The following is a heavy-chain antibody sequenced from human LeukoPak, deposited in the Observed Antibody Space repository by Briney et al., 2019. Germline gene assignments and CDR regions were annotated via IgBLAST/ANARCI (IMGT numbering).Heavy chain of an antibody. D-gene: IGHD5-12*01. CDR2: IYYSGST. V-gene: IGHV4-61*05. J-gene: IGHJ4*02. Sequence: SETLSLTCTVSGGSISSSSYYWGWIRQPPGKGLEWIGYIYYSGSTNYNPSLKSRVTISVDTSKNQFSLKLSSVTAADTAVYYCASSYSGYGPFDYWGQGTLVTVSS. CDR1: GGSISSSSYY. CDR3: ASSYSGYGPFDY.